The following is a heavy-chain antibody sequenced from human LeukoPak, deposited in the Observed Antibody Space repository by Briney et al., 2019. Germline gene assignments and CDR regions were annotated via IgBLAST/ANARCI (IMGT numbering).Heavy chain of an antibody. J-gene: IGHJ4*02. CDR1: GFTFSGYP. D-gene: IGHD6-19*01. CDR2: ISYDGSNK. V-gene: IGHV3-30-3*02. Sequence: GGSLRLSCAASGFTFSGYPIHWVRQAPGKGLEWVAVISYDGSNKYYADSVKGRFTISRDNSKNTLYLQMNSLRAEDTAVYYCAKSSYSSGWPEFDYWGQGTLVTVSS. CDR3: AKSSYSSGWPEFDY.